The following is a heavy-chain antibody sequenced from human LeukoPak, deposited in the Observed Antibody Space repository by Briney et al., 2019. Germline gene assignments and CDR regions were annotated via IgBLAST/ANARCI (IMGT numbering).Heavy chain of an antibody. CDR2: VYGGGST. Sequence: GGSLRLSCAASGFTVSSNYMSWVRQAPGKGLEWVSVVYGGGSTSYADSVKGRFTISRDSSKNTLYMQMNSLRAEDTAVYYCAKDYLGSSYAFDVWGQGTMVTVSS. CDR1: GFTVSSNY. V-gene: IGHV3-53*01. CDR3: AKDYLGSSYAFDV. D-gene: IGHD6-13*01. J-gene: IGHJ3*01.